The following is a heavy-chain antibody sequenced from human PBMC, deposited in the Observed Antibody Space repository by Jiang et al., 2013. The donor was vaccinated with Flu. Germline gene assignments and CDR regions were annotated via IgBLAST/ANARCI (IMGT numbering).Heavy chain of an antibody. J-gene: IGHJ4*02. CDR3: ARDPFDTEGYYSASGTYLDD. CDR2: ISSYGGMT. D-gene: IGHD3-10*01. Sequence: GGGVVQPGRSLRLSCATSGVAFSSYHMHWVRQTPGKGLEWVALISSYGGMTYYADSVQGRFTISRDNSKNTLSLQMNSLRTEDTGVYYCARDPFDTEGYYSASGTYLDDWGQGTLVTVSS. CDR1: GVAFSSYH. V-gene: IGHV3-30-3*01.